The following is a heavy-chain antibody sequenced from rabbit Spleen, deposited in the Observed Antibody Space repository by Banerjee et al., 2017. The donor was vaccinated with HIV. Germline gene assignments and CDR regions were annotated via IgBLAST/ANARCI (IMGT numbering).Heavy chain of an antibody. CDR1: GFDFSSYG. J-gene: IGHJ4*01. D-gene: IGHD7-1*01. V-gene: IGHV1S47*01. Sequence: QDQLVESGGGLVQPGGSLKLSCKASGFDFSSYGVSWVRQAPGKGLEWIGYIDSLFDNTYYANWVNGRFSISRENTHNTLYLHLSSLTAADTATYFCVRDQAGYAGYGPYYFYLWGPGTIVTVS. CDR3: VRDQAGYAGYGPYYFYL. CDR2: IDSLFDNT.